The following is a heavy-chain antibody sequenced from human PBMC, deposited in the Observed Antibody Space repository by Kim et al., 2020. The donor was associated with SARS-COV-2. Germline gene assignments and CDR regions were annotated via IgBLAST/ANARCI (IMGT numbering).Heavy chain of an antibody. CDR1: GFTFDDYA. V-gene: IGHV3-9*01. CDR2: ISWNSGSI. Sequence: GGSLRLSCAASGFTFDDYAMHWVRQAPGKGLEWVSGISWNSGSIGYADSVKGRFTISRDNAKNSLYLQMNSLRAEDTALYYCAKMASKYYFDYWGQGTLV. CDR3: AKMASKYYFDY. J-gene: IGHJ4*02. D-gene: IGHD5-12*01.